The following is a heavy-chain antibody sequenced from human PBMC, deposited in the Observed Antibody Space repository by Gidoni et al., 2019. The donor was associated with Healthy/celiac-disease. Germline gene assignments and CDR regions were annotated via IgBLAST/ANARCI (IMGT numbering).Heavy chain of an antibody. Sequence: QVQLVQSGAEVKKPGASVKVSCKASGYTFTSYDINWVRQATGQGLEWMGWMNPNSGNTGYAQKFQGRVTMTRNTSISTAYMELSSLRSEDTAVYYCARTYYDFWSGYYTGGYFDYWGQGTLVTVSS. D-gene: IGHD3-3*01. J-gene: IGHJ4*02. CDR3: ARTYYDFWSGYYTGGYFDY. CDR1: GYTFTSYD. V-gene: IGHV1-8*01. CDR2: MNPNSGNT.